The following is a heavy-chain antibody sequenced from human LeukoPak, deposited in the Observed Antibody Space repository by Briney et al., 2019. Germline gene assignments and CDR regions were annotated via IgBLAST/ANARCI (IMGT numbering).Heavy chain of an antibody. Sequence: GGSLRLSCAASGFTFSSYDMTWIRQAPGKGLEWVSTVSSSGVSTYYADSVKGRFTISRDNSKNTLYLQMSSPRADDTALYYCAKGRASSWYLSFDYWGQGTLVTVSS. D-gene: IGHD6-13*01. CDR2: VSSSGVST. CDR3: AKGRASSWYLSFDY. CDR1: GFTFSSYD. V-gene: IGHV3-23*01. J-gene: IGHJ4*02.